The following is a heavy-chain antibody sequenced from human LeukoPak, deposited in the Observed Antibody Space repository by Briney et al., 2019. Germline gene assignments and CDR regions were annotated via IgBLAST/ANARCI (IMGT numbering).Heavy chain of an antibody. D-gene: IGHD2-2*01. Sequence: PVGSLRLSCAVSGITLSNYGMTWVRQAPGKGLEWVGRIKSKTDGGTTDYAAPVKGRFTISRDDSKNTLYLQMNSLKTEDTAVYYCVRRSSEGAFDIWGQGTMVTVSS. J-gene: IGHJ3*02. CDR1: GITLSNYG. V-gene: IGHV3-15*01. CDR2: IKSKTDGGTT. CDR3: VRRSSEGAFDI.